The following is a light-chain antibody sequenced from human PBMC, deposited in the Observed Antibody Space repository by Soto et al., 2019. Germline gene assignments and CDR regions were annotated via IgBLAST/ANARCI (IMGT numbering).Light chain of an antibody. V-gene: IGKV3-20*01. CDR2: GAS. CDR3: QQYGTSPRT. CDR1: QSVSSSY. J-gene: IGKJ1*01. Sequence: VLTVFPSTLYLAAREKTTSSCRARQSVSSSYLVWYQQKPGQAPRLLISGASSRASGIPDRFSGSGSGTDFTLTISRLEHEDFALYYCQQYGTSPRTFGQGNKVDIK.